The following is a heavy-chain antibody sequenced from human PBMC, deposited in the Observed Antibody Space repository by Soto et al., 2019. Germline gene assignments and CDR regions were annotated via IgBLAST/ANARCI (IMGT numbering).Heavy chain of an antibody. CDR2: ISYDGITK. CDR1: GFTFSSYG. CDR3: AKDKRVYCSGRSCYYGMDV. Sequence: QVQLVESGGGVVQPGRSLRLSCAASGFTFSSYGMHWVRQAPGKGLEWVAVISYDGITKYYADSVKGRFTISRDNSKNTLYLQMNSLRAEDTAVYYCAKDKRVYCSGRSCYYGMDVWGQGTTVTVSS. J-gene: IGHJ6*02. V-gene: IGHV3-30*18. D-gene: IGHD2-15*01.